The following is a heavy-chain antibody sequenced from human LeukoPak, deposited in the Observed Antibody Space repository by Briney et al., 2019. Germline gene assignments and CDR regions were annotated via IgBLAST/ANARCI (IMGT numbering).Heavy chain of an antibody. J-gene: IGHJ4*02. D-gene: IGHD6-13*01. CDR1: GFTFTSYT. Sequence: WGSLRLSCAASGFTFTSYTMHWVRQAPGKGLEWVAVISYDGSSKYYAHSVKGRFTIPRDTSKNTPYLQMNSLRAEDTAVYYCEKDFNGLTIVAAGAFDYWGQGTLVTVSS. V-gene: IGHV3-30*07. CDR3: EKDFNGLTIVAAGAFDY. CDR2: ISYDGSSK.